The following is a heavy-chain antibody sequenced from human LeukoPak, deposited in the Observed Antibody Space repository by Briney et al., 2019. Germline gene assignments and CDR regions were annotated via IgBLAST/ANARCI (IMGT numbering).Heavy chain of an antibody. CDR2: ISYGGSNK. Sequence: GGSLRLSCAASGFTFSSYAMHWVRQAPGKGLEWVAVISYGGSNKYYADSVKGRFTISRDNAKNSLYLQMNSLRAEDTAVYSCARNLRYFDWLLRTNAFDFWGQGTMVTVSS. V-gene: IGHV3-30*04. CDR3: ARNLRYFDWLLRTNAFDF. J-gene: IGHJ3*01. CDR1: GFTFSSYA. D-gene: IGHD3-9*01.